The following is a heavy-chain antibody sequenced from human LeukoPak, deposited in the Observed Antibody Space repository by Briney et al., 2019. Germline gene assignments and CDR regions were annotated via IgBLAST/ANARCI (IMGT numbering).Heavy chain of an antibody. CDR2: MNPNSGNT. V-gene: IGHV1-8*01. Sequence: GASVKVSCKASAYTFTSYDINWVRQATGQGLEWIGWMNPNSGNTGYAQKFQGRVTMTRNTSISTAYMELSSLRSEDTAVYYCARGAPGSYCSGGSCPYFDYWGQGTLISVSS. D-gene: IGHD2-15*01. J-gene: IGHJ4*02. CDR3: ARGAPGSYCSGGSCPYFDY. CDR1: AYTFTSYD.